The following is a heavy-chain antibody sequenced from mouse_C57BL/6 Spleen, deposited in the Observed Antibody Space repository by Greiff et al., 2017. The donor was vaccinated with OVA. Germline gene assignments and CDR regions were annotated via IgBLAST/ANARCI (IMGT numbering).Heavy chain of an antibody. CDR2: INPYNGGT. CDR1: GYTFTDYY. Sequence: EVQLQQSGPVLVKPGASVKMSCKASGYTFTDYYMNWVKQSHGKSLEWIGVINPYNGGTSYNQKFKGKATLTVDKSSSTAYMELNSLTSGDSAVYYCARRDGGYLAWFAYWGQGTLVTVSA. D-gene: IGHD3-2*02. V-gene: IGHV1-19*01. CDR3: ARRDGGYLAWFAY. J-gene: IGHJ3*01.